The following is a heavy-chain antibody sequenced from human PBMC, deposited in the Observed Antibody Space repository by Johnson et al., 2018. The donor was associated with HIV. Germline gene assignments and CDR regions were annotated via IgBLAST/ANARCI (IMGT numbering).Heavy chain of an antibody. V-gene: IGHV3-33*01. J-gene: IGHJ3*02. CDR1: GFTFSSYG. CDR3: ATGENLKWELRFVDAFDI. CDR2: IWYDGSNK. Sequence: QVQLVESGGGVVQPGRSLRLSCPASGFTFSSYGMHWVRQAPGKGLEWVAVIWYDGSNKYYADSVKGRLTISRDNSKNTLYLQMNSLRAEDTALYYCATGENLKWELRFVDAFDIWGQGTMVTVSS. D-gene: IGHD1-26*01.